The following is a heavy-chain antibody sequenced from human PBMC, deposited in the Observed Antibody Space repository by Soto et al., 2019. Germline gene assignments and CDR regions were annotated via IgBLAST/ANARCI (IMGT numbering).Heavy chain of an antibody. Sequence: WWSLRLSCAASVFTCSSYAMSWFRQAPGKGLEWVSAISGSGGSTYYADSVKGRFTISRDNSKNTLYLQMNSLRAEDTAVYYCAKAYGFYYDSTRYGMDVWGQGTTVTVSS. CDR1: VFTCSSYA. CDR2: ISGSGGST. D-gene: IGHD3-22*01. J-gene: IGHJ6*02. CDR3: AKAYGFYYDSTRYGMDV. V-gene: IGHV3-23*01.